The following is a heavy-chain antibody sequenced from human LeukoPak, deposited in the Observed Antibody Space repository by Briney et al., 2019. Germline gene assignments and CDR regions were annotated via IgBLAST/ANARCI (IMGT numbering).Heavy chain of an antibody. Sequence: ASVKVSCKASGYTFTGYYMHWVRQAPGRGLEWMGWINPNHGDTNYAQKFQDRVSMTRDTSISTAYMHLSRLRSDDTAVYYCARSPHILTGENFDYWGQGTLLTVSS. CDR2: INPNHGDT. V-gene: IGHV1-2*02. CDR1: GYTFTGYY. CDR3: ARSPHILTGENFDY. D-gene: IGHD3-9*01. J-gene: IGHJ4*02.